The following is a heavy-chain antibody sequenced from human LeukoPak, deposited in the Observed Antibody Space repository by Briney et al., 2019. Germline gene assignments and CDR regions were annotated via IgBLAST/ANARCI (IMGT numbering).Heavy chain of an antibody. CDR3: ARERIGYCSSTSCSDYYYYYMDV. CDR2: ISYSGST. D-gene: IGHD2-2*01. J-gene: IGHJ6*03. CDR1: GGSISSYY. Sequence: PSETLSLTCTVSGGSISSYYWNWIRQPPGKGLEWIGSISYSGSTNYNPSLKSRVTISVDTSRNQFSLKLSSVTAADTAVYYCARERIGYCSSTSCSDYYYYYMDVWGKGTTVTISS. V-gene: IGHV4-59*01.